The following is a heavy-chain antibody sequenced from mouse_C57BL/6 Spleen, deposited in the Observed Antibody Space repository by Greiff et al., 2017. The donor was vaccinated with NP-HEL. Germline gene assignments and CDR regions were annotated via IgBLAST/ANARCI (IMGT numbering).Heavy chain of an antibody. CDR2: IDPETGGT. CDR1: GYTFTDYE. CDR3: TRWGKRDYFDY. Sequence: VQLQQSGAELARPGASVTLSCKASGYTFTDYEMHWVKQTPVHGLEWIGAIDPETGGTAYNQKFKGKAILTADKSSSTAYMELRSLTSEDSAVYYCTRWGKRDYFDYWGQGTTLTVSS. V-gene: IGHV1-15*01. J-gene: IGHJ2*01.